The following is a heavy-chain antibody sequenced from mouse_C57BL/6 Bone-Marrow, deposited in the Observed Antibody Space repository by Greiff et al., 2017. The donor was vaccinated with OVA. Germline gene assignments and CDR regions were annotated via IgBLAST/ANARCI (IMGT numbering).Heavy chain of an antibody. J-gene: IGHJ2*01. CDR1: GYAFSSSW. D-gene: IGHD2-14*01. CDR3: CTNFDY. Sequence: QVQLQESGPELVKPGASVKISCKASGYAFSSSWMNWVKQRPGKGLEWIGRIYPGDGDTNYNGKFKGKATLTADKSSSTAYMQLSSLTSEDSAVYFCCTNFDYWGQGTTLTVSS. V-gene: IGHV1-82*01. CDR2: IYPGDGDT.